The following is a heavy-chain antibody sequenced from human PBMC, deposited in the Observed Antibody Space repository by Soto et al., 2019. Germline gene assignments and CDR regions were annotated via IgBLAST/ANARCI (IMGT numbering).Heavy chain of an antibody. V-gene: IGHV3-11*01. CDR1: GFTFMNYY. CDR3: ARDLAPRPNDYFDY. J-gene: IGHJ4*02. Sequence: QVQLVESGGGLVRPGGSRRLSGEASGFTFMNYYMSWIRQAPGKGLEWVSYISTSGITIYYADSVKGRFIISRDNAKNSLYLQMNSLRDEDTAVYYCARDLAPRPNDYFDYWGQGTLVTVSS. CDR2: ISTSGITI.